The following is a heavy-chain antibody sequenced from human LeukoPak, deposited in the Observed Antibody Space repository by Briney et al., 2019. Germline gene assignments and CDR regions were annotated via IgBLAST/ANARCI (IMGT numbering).Heavy chain of an antibody. CDR3: ASTLNTPDILILPDAFDI. CDR2: MNPNSGNT. J-gene: IGHJ3*02. CDR1: GGTFSSYA. V-gene: IGHV1-8*02. D-gene: IGHD3-9*01. Sequence: ASVKVSCKASGGTFSSYAISWVRQATGQGLEWMGWMNPNSGNTGYAQKFQGRVTMTRNTSISTAYMELSSLRSEDTAVYYCASTLNTPDILILPDAFDIWGQGTMVTVSS.